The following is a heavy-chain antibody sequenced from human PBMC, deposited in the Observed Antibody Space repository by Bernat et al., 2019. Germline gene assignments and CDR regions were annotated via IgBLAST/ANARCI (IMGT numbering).Heavy chain of an antibody. V-gene: IGHV3-33*01. CDR3: VTRSTSGKFMDV. CDR2: LWYDGNNK. Sequence: QVQLVESGGGVVQPGRSLRLSCEASGFTFRSYGMHWVRQAPGKGLEWVAVLWYDGNNKYYADSVKGRFTISRDNSKNTVYLQMNSLRAEDTAVYYCVTRSTSGKFMDVWGQGTMVTVSS. CDR1: GFTFRSYG. D-gene: IGHD2-2*01. J-gene: IGHJ6*02.